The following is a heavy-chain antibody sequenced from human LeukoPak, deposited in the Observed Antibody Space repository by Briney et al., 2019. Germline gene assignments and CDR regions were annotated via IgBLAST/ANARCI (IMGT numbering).Heavy chain of an antibody. D-gene: IGHD2-2*01. CDR1: GFTFSSYA. CDR2: ISGSGGST. V-gene: IGHV3-23*01. Sequence: GGSLRLSCAASGFTFSSYAMSWVRQAPGKGLEWASAISGSGGSTYYADSVKGRFTISRDNSKNTLYLQMNSLRAEDTAVYYCAKNPYCSSTSCYWEDVWGKGTTVTVCS. J-gene: IGHJ6*04. CDR3: AKNPYCSSTSCYWEDV.